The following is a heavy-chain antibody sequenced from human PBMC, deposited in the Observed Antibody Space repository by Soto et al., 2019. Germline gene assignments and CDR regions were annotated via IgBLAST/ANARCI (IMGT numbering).Heavy chain of an antibody. Sequence: GESLKISCKGSGYSITSYWISWVRQMSGKGLEWMGRIDPSDSYTNYSPSFQGHVTISADKSISTAYLQWSSLKASDTVMYYCARLQAAAGDNDLTFDYWGQGTLVTVSS. CDR2: IDPSDSYT. D-gene: IGHD6-13*01. J-gene: IGHJ4*02. V-gene: IGHV5-10-1*01. CDR1: GYSITSYW. CDR3: ARLQAAAGDNDLTFDY.